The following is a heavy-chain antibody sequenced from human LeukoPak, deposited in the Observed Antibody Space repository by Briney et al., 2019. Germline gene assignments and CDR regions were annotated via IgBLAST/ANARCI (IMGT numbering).Heavy chain of an antibody. CDR1: GVSFSGYY. CDR2: INHSGST. D-gene: IGHD4-17*01. J-gene: IGHJ4*02. CDR3: ARDYGDYVGSFFDY. Sequence: SETLSLTCAVYGVSFSGYYWSWIRQPPGKGLEWIGEINHSGSTNYNPSLKSRVTISVDTSKNQFSLKLSSVTAADTAVYYCARDYGDYVGSFFDYWGQGTLVTVSS. V-gene: IGHV4-34*01.